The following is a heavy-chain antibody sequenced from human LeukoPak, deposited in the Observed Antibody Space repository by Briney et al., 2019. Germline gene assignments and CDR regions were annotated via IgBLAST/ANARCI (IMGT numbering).Heavy chain of an antibody. CDR3: ARKDCSGGSCYFVY. D-gene: IGHD2-15*01. Sequence: ASVKVSCKASGYTFTSYGISWVRQAPGQGLEWMGWISAYNGNTNYAQKLQGRVTMTTDTSTSTAYMELRGLRSDDTAVYYCARKDCSGGSCYFVYWGQGTLVTVSS. V-gene: IGHV1-18*01. CDR2: ISAYNGNT. J-gene: IGHJ4*02. CDR1: GYTFTSYG.